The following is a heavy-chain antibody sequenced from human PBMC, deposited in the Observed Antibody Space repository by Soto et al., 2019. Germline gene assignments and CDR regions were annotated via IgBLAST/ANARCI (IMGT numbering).Heavy chain of an antibody. CDR3: ARDHCSSTSCMEAGDAFDI. CDR1: GFTFSSYS. V-gene: IGHV3-21*01. J-gene: IGHJ3*02. Sequence: GGSLRLSCAASGFTFSSYSMNWVRQAPGKGLEWVSSISSSSSYIYYADSVRGRFTISRDNAKNSLYLQMNSLRAEDTAVYYCARDHCSSTSCMEAGDAFDIWGQGTMVTVSS. D-gene: IGHD2-2*01. CDR2: ISSSSSYI.